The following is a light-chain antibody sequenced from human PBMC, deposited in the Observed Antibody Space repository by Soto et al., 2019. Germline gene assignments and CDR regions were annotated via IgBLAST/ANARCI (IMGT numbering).Light chain of an antibody. J-gene: IGKJ2*01. CDR2: KIS. Sequence: DVVMTQSPLSLPVTFGQPASISCRSSQSLVHSDGNTYLNWFHQRPGQSPRRLIYKISNRDSGVPDRFSGSGSGTDFTLKISRVEAEDVVGFYFCMQATYWPYPFGQGTKLDIK. CDR1: QSLVHSDGNTY. CDR3: MQATYWPYP. V-gene: IGKV2-30*02.